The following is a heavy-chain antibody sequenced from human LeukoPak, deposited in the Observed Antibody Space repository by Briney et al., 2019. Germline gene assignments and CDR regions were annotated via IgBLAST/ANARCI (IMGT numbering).Heavy chain of an antibody. V-gene: IGHV3-23*01. D-gene: IGHD2/OR15-2a*01. J-gene: IGHJ6*02. CDR1: GFTFSSYS. Sequence: GGSLRLSCAASGFTFSSYSMNWVRQAPGGGLEWVSSISGGGGNTYYADSVRGRFTCSRDNSKNTVSLQMNSLRAEDTAVYYCAKDRNSSSYYGMDVWGQGTTVTVSS. CDR3: AKDRNSSSYYGMDV. CDR2: ISGGGGNT.